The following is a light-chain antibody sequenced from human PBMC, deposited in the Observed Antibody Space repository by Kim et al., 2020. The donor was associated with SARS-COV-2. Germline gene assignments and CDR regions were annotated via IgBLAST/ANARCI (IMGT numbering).Light chain of an antibody. CDR3: LQYGTSPLT. CDR2: GAS. CDR1: QSVSSSY. V-gene: IGKV3-20*01. J-gene: IGKJ4*01. Sequence: EFVLTQSPATLSLSPGERAALSCRASQSVSSSYLAWYQQKPGQAPSLLIYGASSRATGIPDRFSGSGSGTVFTLTITRLEPDDFAVYYCLQYGTSPLTFGGWTKVDIK.